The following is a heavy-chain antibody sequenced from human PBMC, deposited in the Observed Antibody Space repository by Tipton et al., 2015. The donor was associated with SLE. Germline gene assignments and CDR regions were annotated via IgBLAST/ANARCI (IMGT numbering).Heavy chain of an antibody. CDR3: ARHWDYYDSSGYFHDAFDI. CDR1: GGSISGYY. CDR2: IYYSGST. V-gene: IGHV4-59*08. Sequence: TLSLTCTVSGGSISGYYWSWIRQPAGKGLEWIGRIYYSGSTNYNPSLKSRVTISVDTSKNQFSLKLSSVTAADTAVYYCARHWDYYDSSGYFHDAFDIWGQGTMVTVSS. J-gene: IGHJ3*02. D-gene: IGHD3-22*01.